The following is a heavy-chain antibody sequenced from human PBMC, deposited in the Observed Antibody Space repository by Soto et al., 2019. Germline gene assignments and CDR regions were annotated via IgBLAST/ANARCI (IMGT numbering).Heavy chain of an antibody. CDR3: AKDRGGWPFAFDI. CDR1: GFTFSSYA. CDR2: ISGSGGST. Sequence: PGGSLRLSCAASGFTFSSYAMSWVRQAPGKGLELVSAISGSGGSTYYADSVKGRFTISRDNSKNTLYLQMNSLRAEDTAVYYCAKDRGGWPFAFDIWGQGTMVTVSS. J-gene: IGHJ3*02. V-gene: IGHV3-23*01.